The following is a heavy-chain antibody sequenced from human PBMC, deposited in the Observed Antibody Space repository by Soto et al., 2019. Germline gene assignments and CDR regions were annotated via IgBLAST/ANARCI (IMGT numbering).Heavy chain of an antibody. Sequence: GGSLRHSCGDSEFTYDDYPMHWVQQAPGEGLEWVSAISWDSDNIDYADSVKGRFTISRDNAKNSLYLQMNSLRTEDTAFYYCAKDIFSTSWSSFDYWGQGTLVTVSS. D-gene: IGHD6-13*01. CDR2: ISWDSDNI. CDR3: AKDIFSTSWSSFDY. CDR1: EFTYDDYP. V-gene: IGHV3-9*01. J-gene: IGHJ4*02.